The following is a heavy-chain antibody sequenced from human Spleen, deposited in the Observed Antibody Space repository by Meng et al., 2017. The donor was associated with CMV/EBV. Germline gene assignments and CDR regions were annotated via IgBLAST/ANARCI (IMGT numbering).Heavy chain of an antibody. D-gene: IGHD2-2*01. CDR1: GYTFTGYY. J-gene: IGHJ4*02. V-gene: IGHV1-2*02. CDR3: ARGSYCSSTSCENKRPPGVI. CDR2: INPNSGTT. Sequence: ASVKVSCKASGYTFTGYYMHWVRQAPGQGLEWMGWINPNSGTTNYAQKFQGRVTMTRDTSISTAYMELSRLTSDDTAVYYCARGSYCSSTSCENKRPPGVIWGQGTLVTVSS.